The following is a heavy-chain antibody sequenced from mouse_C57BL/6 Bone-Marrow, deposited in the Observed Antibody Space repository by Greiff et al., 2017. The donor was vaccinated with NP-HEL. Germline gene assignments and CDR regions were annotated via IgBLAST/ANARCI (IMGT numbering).Heavy chain of an antibody. CDR2: SRNKANDYTT. J-gene: IGHJ4*01. V-gene: IGHV7-1*01. CDR3: ARSLRGDYYAMGY. D-gene: IGHD3-3*01. Sequence: EVQRVESGGGLVQPGRSLRLSCATSGFTFSDFYMEWVRQAPGKGLEWIAASRNKANDYTTEYSASVKGRFLVSRDTSPSILYLQMNALRAEDTAIYYCARSLRGDYYAMGYWGQGTSVTVSS. CDR1: GFTFSDFY.